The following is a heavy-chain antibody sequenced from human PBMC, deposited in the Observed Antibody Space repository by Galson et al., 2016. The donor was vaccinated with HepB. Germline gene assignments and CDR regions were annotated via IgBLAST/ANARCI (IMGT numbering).Heavy chain of an antibody. CDR3: AREGAGGGFYYPSGKYYTSNGMDV. CDR2: IYSDGNT. CDR1: GFTVSSNY. Sequence: SLRLSCAASGFTVSSNYMSWVRQAPGKGLEWLSVIYSDGNTYYADSLKGRFTISRDNSRNTLYLQMNSLSAEDTAVYYCAREGAGGGFYYPSGKYYTSNGMDVWGQGTTVTVSS. V-gene: IGHV3-53*01. D-gene: IGHD3-10*01. J-gene: IGHJ6*02.